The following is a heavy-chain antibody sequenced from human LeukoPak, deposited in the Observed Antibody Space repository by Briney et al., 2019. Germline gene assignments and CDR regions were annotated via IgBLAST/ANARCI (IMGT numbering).Heavy chain of an antibody. Sequence: SETLSLTCAVYGGSFSGYYWSWIRQPPGKGLEWIGYFYYSRDTNYNPALKSRVTISVDTSKNQFSLEVNSLTAADTAVYYCARWNYDILTGYRYFDYWGQGTLVTVSS. V-gene: IGHV4-59*01. CDR2: FYYSRDT. CDR3: ARWNYDILTGYRYFDY. J-gene: IGHJ4*02. CDR1: GGSFSGYY. D-gene: IGHD3-9*01.